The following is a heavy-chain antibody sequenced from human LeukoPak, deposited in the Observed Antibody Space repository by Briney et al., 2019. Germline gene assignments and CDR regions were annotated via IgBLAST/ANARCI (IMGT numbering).Heavy chain of an antibody. CDR1: GFTFSSYA. Sequence: GGSLRLSCAASGFTFSSYAMSWVRQAPGKGLEWVSSISSSSSYIYYADSVKGRFTISRDNAKNSLYLQMNSLRAEDTAVYYCARVISGHIVATSFYYFDYWGQGTLVTVSS. CDR2: ISSSSSYI. CDR3: ARVISGHIVATSFYYFDY. V-gene: IGHV3-21*01. D-gene: IGHD5-12*01. J-gene: IGHJ4*02.